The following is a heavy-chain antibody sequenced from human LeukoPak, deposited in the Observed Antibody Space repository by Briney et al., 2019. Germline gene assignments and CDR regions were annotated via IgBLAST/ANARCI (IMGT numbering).Heavy chain of an antibody. V-gene: IGHV3-48*03. Sequence: PGGSLRLSCAASGFTFSSYEMNWVRQAPGKGLEWVSYISSGGSFIYYADSVKGRFTISRDNAKNSLYLQMNSLRAEDTAVYYCARDLNWETYWGQGTLVTVSS. CDR2: ISSGGSFI. J-gene: IGHJ4*02. CDR3: ARDLNWETY. CDR1: GFTFSSYE. D-gene: IGHD1-1*01.